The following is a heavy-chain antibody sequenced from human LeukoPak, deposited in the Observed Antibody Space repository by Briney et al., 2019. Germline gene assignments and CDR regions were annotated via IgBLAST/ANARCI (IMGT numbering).Heavy chain of an antibody. CDR2: TNHSGST. V-gene: IGHV4-34*01. CDR1: GGSFSGYY. Sequence: SETLSLTCAVYGGSFSGYYWSWIRQPPGKGLEWIGETNHSGSTNYNPSLKSRVTISVDTSKNQFSLKLSSVTAADTAVYYCARGIRITRGWFDPWGQGTLVTVSS. J-gene: IGHJ5*02. CDR3: ARGIRITRGWFDP. D-gene: IGHD3-3*01.